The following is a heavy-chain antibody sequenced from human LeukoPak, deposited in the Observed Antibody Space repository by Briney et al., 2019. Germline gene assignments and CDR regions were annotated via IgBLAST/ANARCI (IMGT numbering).Heavy chain of an antibody. Sequence: SETLSLTCSVSGYSISSGYYWGWIRQPPGKGLEWIGSIYYSGSTYYNPSLKSRVTISVDTSKNQFSLKLSSVTAADTAVYYCARGTSITIFGVVNNWFDPWGQGTLVTVSS. CDR1: GYSISSGYY. J-gene: IGHJ5*02. CDR3: ARGTSITIFGVVNNWFDP. CDR2: IYYSGST. D-gene: IGHD3-3*01. V-gene: IGHV4-38-2*02.